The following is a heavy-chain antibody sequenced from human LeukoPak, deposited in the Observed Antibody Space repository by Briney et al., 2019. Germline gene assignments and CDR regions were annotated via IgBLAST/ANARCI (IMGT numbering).Heavy chain of an antibody. Sequence: GRSLRLSCAASGLTFSSYAMHWVRQAPGKGLEWVAVISYDGSNKYYADSVKGRFTISRDNSKNTLYLQMNSLRAEDTAVYYCARSPEDYYDSSGPLDYWGQGTLVTVSS. CDR2: ISYDGSNK. D-gene: IGHD3-22*01. J-gene: IGHJ4*02. V-gene: IGHV3-30*04. CDR1: GLTFSSYA. CDR3: ARSPEDYYDSSGPLDY.